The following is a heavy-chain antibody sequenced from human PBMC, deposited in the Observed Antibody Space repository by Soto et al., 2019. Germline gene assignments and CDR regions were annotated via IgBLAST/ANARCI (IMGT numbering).Heavy chain of an antibody. Sequence: QVQLVQSGAEVKKPGSSVKVSCKASGGTFSSYAISWVRQAPGQGLEWMGGIIPIFGTANHARKFQGRVTITAGEATSTAHMELSSLRSEDTAVYYCARGERRWLQPGPFDYWGQGTLFNVSS. D-gene: IGHD5-18*01. J-gene: IGHJ4*02. CDR2: IIPIFGTA. CDR3: ARGERRWLQPGPFDY. V-gene: IGHV1-69*12. CDR1: GGTFSSYA.